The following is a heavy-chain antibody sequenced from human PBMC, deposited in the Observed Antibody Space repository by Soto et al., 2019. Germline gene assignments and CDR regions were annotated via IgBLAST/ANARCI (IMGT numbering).Heavy chain of an antibody. CDR3: ARGRPAWGIAAGWFDP. Sequence: GASVKVSCKASGYTFTSYAMHWVRQAPGQRLEWMGWINAGNGNTKYSQKFQGRVTITRDTSASTAYMELSSLRSEDTAVYYCARGRPAWGIAAGWFDPWGQGTLVTVSS. V-gene: IGHV1-3*01. J-gene: IGHJ5*02. D-gene: IGHD6-13*01. CDR1: GYTFTSYA. CDR2: INAGNGNT.